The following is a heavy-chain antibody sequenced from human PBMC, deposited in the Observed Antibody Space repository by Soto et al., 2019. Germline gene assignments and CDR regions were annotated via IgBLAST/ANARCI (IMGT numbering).Heavy chain of an antibody. CDR3: ARTTAAIHLNY. J-gene: IGHJ4*02. CDR1: GGSLSGNY. Sequence: QAQLQQWGTGLLKPSETLSLTCAVYGGSLSGNYWGWIRQPPGKGVEWIGETHHSGSTAYHPSLKSRVTISVDTSRNQFSLKLNSVTAADTAVYYCARTTAAIHLNYWSQGTLVTVSS. D-gene: IGHD2-21*02. CDR2: THHSGST. V-gene: IGHV4-34*01.